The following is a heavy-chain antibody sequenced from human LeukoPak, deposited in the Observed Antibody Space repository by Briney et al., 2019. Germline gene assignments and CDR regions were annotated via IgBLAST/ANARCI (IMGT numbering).Heavy chain of an antibody. D-gene: IGHD3-3*01. CDR2: IYYSGST. J-gene: IGHJ3*02. CDR1: GGSISSYY. V-gene: IGHV4-59*01. Sequence: SETLSLTCTVSGGSISSYYWSWIRQPPGKGLEWIGYIYYSGSTNYNPSLKSRVTISVDTSKNQFSLKLSSVTAADTAVYYCARERRYDLWSGYDGAFDIWGQGTMVTVSS. CDR3: ARERRYDLWSGYDGAFDI.